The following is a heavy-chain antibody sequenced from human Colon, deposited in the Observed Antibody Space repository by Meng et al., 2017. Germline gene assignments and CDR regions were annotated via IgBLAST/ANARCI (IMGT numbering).Heavy chain of an antibody. CDR2: IHPSSGGT. V-gene: IGHV1-2*06. CDR3: ARGVDNVLTGSYSYYYGVDF. D-gene: IGHD3-9*01. J-gene: IGHJ6*02. Sequence: ASVKVSCKTSGYSFTGYYMHWVRQAPGQGLEWMGRIHPSSGGTNYAQNLQGRVTLTRDTSISTAYMELSSLTSDDTAVYYCARGVDNVLTGSYSYYYGVDFWGRGNTV. CDR1: GYSFTGYY.